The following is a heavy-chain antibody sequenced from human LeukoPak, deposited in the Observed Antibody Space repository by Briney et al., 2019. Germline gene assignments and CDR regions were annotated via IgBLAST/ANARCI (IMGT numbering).Heavy chain of an antibody. CDR3: ARRTDY. Sequence: SETLSLTCTVSSGSMNNYYWNWIRQPAGKGLEWIGHIYSSGSTNYNPPLKSRVTISIDTSKNQFFLKLSSVTAADTAVYYCARRTDYWGPGTLVTVSS. D-gene: IGHD1-14*01. J-gene: IGHJ4*02. V-gene: IGHV4-4*07. CDR2: IYSSGST. CDR1: SGSMNNYY.